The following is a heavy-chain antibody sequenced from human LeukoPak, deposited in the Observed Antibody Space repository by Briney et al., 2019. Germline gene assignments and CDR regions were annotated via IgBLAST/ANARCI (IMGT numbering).Heavy chain of an antibody. V-gene: IGHV3-30*02. CDR1: GFTFSSYG. CDR3: AKDVYDCSGGSCPQYYYVMDV. D-gene: IGHD2-15*01. J-gene: IGHJ6*02. Sequence: GWSLRLSCTASGFTFSSYGMHWVRQAPGKGLEWVSFIRFDGSEKYYADSVRGRFTISRDNSKNTLSLQMNSLRAEDTALYYCAKDVYDCSGGSCPQYYYVMDVWGQGTTVTVSS. CDR2: IRFDGSEK.